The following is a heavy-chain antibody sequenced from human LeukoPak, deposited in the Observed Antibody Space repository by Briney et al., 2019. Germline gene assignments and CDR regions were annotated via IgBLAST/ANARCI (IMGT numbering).Heavy chain of an antibody. CDR2: LSASGGST. CDR1: GFTFSAYA. J-gene: IGHJ4*02. Sequence: GGSLRLSCEASGFTFSAYAMTWVRQAPGQGLEWVSALSASGGSTYYADSVKGRFTISRDNSKNMLYLQMNSLRAEDTAVYYCAKSIVGVSGFGYWGQGALVTVSS. D-gene: IGHD1-26*01. CDR3: AKSIVGVSGFGY. V-gene: IGHV3-23*01.